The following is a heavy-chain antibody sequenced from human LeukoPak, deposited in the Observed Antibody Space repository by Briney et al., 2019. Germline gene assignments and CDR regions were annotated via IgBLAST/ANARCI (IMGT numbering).Heavy chain of an antibody. D-gene: IGHD6-25*01. CDR1: GASINSHY. J-gene: IGHJ5*01. CDR3: ARDGDSGGWFDS. Sequence: SETLSLTCTVSGASINSHYWSWVRQPPGKGLECIGSIYYSGSTKYNPSLNSRATISLDTSKNQFFLKLTSVTAADTAVYYWARDGDSGGWFDSWGQGALVTVSS. CDR2: IYYSGST. V-gene: IGHV4-59*11.